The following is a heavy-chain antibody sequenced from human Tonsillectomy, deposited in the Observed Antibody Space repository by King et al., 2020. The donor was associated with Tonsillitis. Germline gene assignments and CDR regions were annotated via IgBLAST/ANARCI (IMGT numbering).Heavy chain of an antibody. CDR2: IDWDDDK. CDR1: GFSLRTSGMC. CDR3: ARIDYGGNSERGFDY. J-gene: IGHJ4*02. D-gene: IGHD4-23*01. V-gene: IGHV2-70*11. Sequence: VTLKESGPALVKPTQTLTLTCTFSGFSLRTSGMCVSWIRQPPGKALEWLARIDWDDDKYYSTSFKTRLTISKDTSKNQVVLTMTNMDPVDTATYYCARIDYGGNSERGFDYWGQGTLVTVSS.